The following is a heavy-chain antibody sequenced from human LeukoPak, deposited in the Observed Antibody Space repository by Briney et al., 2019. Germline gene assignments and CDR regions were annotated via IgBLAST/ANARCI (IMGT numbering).Heavy chain of an antibody. CDR2: ISGSGGNT. D-gene: IGHD5/OR15-5a*01. V-gene: IGHV3-23*01. CDR1: GFTFSSYA. Sequence: GGSLRLSCAASGFTFSSYAMSWVRQAPGKGLEWVSVISGSGGNTYYADSVKGRFTISRDNSKNTLYLQMDTLRAEDTAVYYCAKDRPHPSVEPTNFDYWGQGTLVTVSS. J-gene: IGHJ4*02. CDR3: AKDRPHPSVEPTNFDY.